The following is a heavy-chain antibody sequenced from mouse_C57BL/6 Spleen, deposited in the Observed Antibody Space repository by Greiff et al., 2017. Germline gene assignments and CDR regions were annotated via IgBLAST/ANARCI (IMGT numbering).Heavy chain of an antibody. CDR1: GYTFTEYT. CDR3: ARHEEGAYGNFYFDY. V-gene: IGHV1-62-2*01. D-gene: IGHD2-1*01. Sequence: VQLQQSGAELVKPGASVKLSCKASGYTFTEYTIHWVQQRSGQGLEWIGWFYPGSGSIKYNEKFKDKATLTADKSSSTVYMELSRLTSEDSAVYFGARHEEGAYGNFYFDYWGQGTTLTVSS. J-gene: IGHJ2*01. CDR2: FYPGSGSI.